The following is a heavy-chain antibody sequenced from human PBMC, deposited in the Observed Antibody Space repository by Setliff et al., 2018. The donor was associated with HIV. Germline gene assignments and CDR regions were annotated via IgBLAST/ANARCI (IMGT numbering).Heavy chain of an antibody. CDR2: IIPIFGSA. J-gene: IGHJ4*02. Sequence: SVKVSCKASRGTFNNYAISWVRQAPGQGLEWMGGIIPIFGSANYAQRFQGRVTISADASTSTAYMELSILRSEDTAVYYCARGPAGHYDSTGYYPYYWGQGRLVTVSS. D-gene: IGHD3-22*01. CDR3: ARGPAGHYDSTGYYPYY. CDR1: RGTFNNYA. V-gene: IGHV1-69*13.